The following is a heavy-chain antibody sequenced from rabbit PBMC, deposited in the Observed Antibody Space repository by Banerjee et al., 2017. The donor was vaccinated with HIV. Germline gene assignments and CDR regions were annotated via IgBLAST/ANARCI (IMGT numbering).Heavy chain of an antibody. D-gene: IGHD7-1*01. CDR3: ARNYPGYSGRYNL. CDR1: GFSFSNKYV. J-gene: IGHJ4*01. Sequence: QQQLEESGGDLVKPGRSLTLTCTASGFSFSNKYVMCWVRQAPGKGLEWIACINTSSGNTVYASWAKGRFTISKTSSTTVTLQMTSLTAADAATYFSARNYPGYSGRYNLWGQGTLVTVS. V-gene: IGHV1S45*01. CDR2: INTSSGNT.